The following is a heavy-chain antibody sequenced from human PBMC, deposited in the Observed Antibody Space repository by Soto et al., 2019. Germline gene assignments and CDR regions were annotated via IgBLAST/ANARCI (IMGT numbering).Heavy chain of an antibody. J-gene: IGHJ6*02. V-gene: IGHV4-39*07. CDR3: ARDSYRTGYYYGMDV. CDR2: IYYSGST. D-gene: IGHD4-4*01. Sequence: SETLSLTCAVSGGSISSSSYYWDWIRQPPGKGLEWIGTIYYSGSTYYNPSLKSRVSISVDTSKNQFSLKLSSVTAADTAVYYCARDSYRTGYYYGMDVWGQGTTVTVSS. CDR1: GGSISSSSYY.